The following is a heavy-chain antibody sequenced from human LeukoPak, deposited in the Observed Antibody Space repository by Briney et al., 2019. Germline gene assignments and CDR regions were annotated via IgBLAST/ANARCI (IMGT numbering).Heavy chain of an antibody. CDR2: IYYSGST. CDR3: ARDSYYYDSSGYS. Sequence: SETLSLTCTVSGGPISSGDYYWSWIRQPPGKGLEWIGYIYYSGSTYYNPSLKSRVTISVDTSKNQFSLKLSSVTAADTAVYYCARDSYYYDSSGYSWGQGTLVTVSS. J-gene: IGHJ5*02. D-gene: IGHD3-22*01. CDR1: GGPISSGDYY. V-gene: IGHV4-30-4*01.